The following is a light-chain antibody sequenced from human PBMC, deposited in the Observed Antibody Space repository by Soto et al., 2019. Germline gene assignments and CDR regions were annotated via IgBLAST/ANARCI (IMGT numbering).Light chain of an antibody. V-gene: IGLV4-69*01. CDR1: SGHSIYA. J-gene: IGLJ1*01. Sequence: QSVLTQSPSASASLGASVKLTCTLSSGHSIYAIAWHQQESEKGPRYLMKVNTDGSHTKGDGIPDRFSGSSSGGERYLTISSLQSEDEADYYCQAWAAGIGVFGPGTKLTVL. CDR2: VNTDGSH. CDR3: QAWAAGIGV.